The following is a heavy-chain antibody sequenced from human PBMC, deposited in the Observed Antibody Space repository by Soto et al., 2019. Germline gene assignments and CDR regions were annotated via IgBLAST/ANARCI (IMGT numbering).Heavy chain of an antibody. CDR3: ARGLGDPTHFDGMDV. J-gene: IGHJ6*02. CDR1: GRTFSRDA. V-gene: IGHV1-69*01. Sequence: QVQLVQSGAEVKKPGSSVKVSCQASGRTFSRDAITWVRQAPGQGLEWMGGIIPLLGTANYAQMFQGRVTITAVESTSTAYMELSSLRSEDTAVFYCARGLGDPTHFDGMDVWGQGTTVTVSS. CDR2: IIPLLGTA. D-gene: IGHD3-10*01.